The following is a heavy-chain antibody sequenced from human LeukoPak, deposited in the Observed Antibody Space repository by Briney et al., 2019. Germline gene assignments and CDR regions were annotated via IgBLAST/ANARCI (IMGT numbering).Heavy chain of an antibody. D-gene: IGHD3-22*01. V-gene: IGHV4-61*02. CDR2: IYSSGST. CDR1: SGSISSGTYY. Sequence: SQTLSLTCTVSSGSISSGTYYWSWIRQPAGKGLEWIGRIYSSGSTNYNPSLKSRVTISVDTSKNQFSLKLSSVTAADTAVYYCARDLLHRGYAFDIWGRGTMVTVSS. CDR3: ARDLLHRGYAFDI. J-gene: IGHJ3*02.